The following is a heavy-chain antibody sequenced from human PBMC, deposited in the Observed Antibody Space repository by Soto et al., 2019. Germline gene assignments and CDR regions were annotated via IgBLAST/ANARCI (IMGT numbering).Heavy chain of an antibody. V-gene: IGHV4-31*03. J-gene: IGHJ4*02. CDR1: GDSVYSRPQS. CDR2: ILYSGTT. CDR3: AGPTACFGY. D-gene: IGHD2-21*02. Sequence: QVQLQESGPGLLKPTQTLSLTCTVSGDSVYSRPQSWTWIRQLPDKGLEYIGYILYSGTTYYNPSLKDRVTLSLDTSKYQFYLTLTSVTAADAALYYCAGPTACFGYWGQGTLVNVSS.